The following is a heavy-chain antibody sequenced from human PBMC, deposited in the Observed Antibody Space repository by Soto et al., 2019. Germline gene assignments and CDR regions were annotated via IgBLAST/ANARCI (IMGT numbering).Heavy chain of an antibody. Sequence: ASVKVSCKASRYTFTRDQIHWVRQAPGQGLEWMGVIDPSGGKTNYAQKFQGRVTMTRDTSTSTVYMALSSLRSEDTAIYFCGRVMRSLLSITALDTWGQGTLVTVSS. J-gene: IGHJ5*02. CDR2: IDPSGGKT. CDR3: GRVMRSLLSITALDT. D-gene: IGHD3-10*01. V-gene: IGHV1-46*01. CDR1: RYTFTRDQ.